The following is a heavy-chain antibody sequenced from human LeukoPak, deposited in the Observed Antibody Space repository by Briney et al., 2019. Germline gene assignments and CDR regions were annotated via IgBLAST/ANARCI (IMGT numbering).Heavy chain of an antibody. CDR3: ARPTPGNVDSGDFDY. D-gene: IGHD5-18*01. CDR2: IWYDSSNK. J-gene: IGHJ4*02. CDR1: GFTFSSYG. Sequence: GGSLRLSCAASGFTFSSYGMHWVRQAPGKGLEWLAVIWYDSSNKYYADSVKGRFTVSRDNPKNSLYLQMSSLRAEDTAFYYCARPTPGNVDSGDFDYWGKGTLVTVSS. V-gene: IGHV3-33*01.